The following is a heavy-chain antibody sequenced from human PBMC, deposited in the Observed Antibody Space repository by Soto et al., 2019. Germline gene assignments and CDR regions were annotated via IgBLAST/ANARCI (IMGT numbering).Heavy chain of an antibody. D-gene: IGHD5-12*01. Sequence: QLQESGPGLVKPSGTLSLTCTVSGGSISNHNWWNWVRQPPGKGLEWIGEIFHSGSTNYNPSLKSLVTISVDKSKNQFSLKLISMTAADTAVYYCARGDDGYLSNAFNIWGQGTAVTVSS. J-gene: IGHJ3*02. CDR3: ARGDDGYLSNAFNI. V-gene: IGHV4-4*02. CDR1: GGSISNHNW. CDR2: IFHSGST.